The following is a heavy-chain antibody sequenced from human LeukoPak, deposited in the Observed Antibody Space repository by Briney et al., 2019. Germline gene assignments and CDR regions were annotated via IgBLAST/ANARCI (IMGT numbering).Heavy chain of an antibody. CDR3: ARTPSAWFFDC. CDR2: ISSSGSSI. CDR1: GFTFSSYD. V-gene: IGHV3-48*03. J-gene: IGHJ4*02. Sequence: GGSLRLPCAASGFTFSSYDMNWVRQAPGKGLEWVSFISSSGSSIYYADSVKGRFTVSRDNAKNSLYLQMNSLRAEDTALYYCARTPSAWFFDCWGQGTLVTVSS. D-gene: IGHD6-19*01.